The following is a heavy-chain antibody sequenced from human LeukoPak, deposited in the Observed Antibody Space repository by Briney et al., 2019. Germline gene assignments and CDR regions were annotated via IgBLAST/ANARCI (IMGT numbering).Heavy chain of an antibody. D-gene: IGHD6-19*01. Sequence: GAPVKVSCKASGYTFTDYYIHWVRQAPGHGLEWMGWINPKNGDTDIAQKFGGLVTMTRDTSIATAFLDLTRLTSDDTAVYYCAKEGPSGWVPNFWGPGTLVTVSS. CDR1: GYTFTDYY. CDR2: INPKNGDT. J-gene: IGHJ4*02. CDR3: AKEGPSGWVPNF. V-gene: IGHV1-2*04.